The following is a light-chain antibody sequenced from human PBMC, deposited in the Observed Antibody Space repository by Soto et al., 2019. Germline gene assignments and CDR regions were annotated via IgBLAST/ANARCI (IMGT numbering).Light chain of an antibody. CDR3: LQRAIWPLT. CDR1: QSVGSY. V-gene: IGKV3-11*01. J-gene: IGKJ4*01. CDR2: DAS. Sequence: EIVLTQSPATLSLSPGERATLSCRASQSVGSYLAWYQQKPGQAPRLLIYDASHRATGIPARFSGTGSGTDFTLTIISLEPEDFAIYHCLQRAIWPLTFGGGAKVEIK.